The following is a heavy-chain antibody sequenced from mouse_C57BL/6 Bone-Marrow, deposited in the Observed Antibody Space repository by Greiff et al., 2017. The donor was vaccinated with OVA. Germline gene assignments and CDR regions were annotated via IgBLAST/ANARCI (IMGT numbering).Heavy chain of an antibody. J-gene: IGHJ3*01. CDR2: LDPENGDT. V-gene: IGHV14-4*01. CDR3: TTWTLAY. Sequence: VQLQQSGAELVRPGASVKLSCTASGFNIKDDYMHWVKQRPEQGLEWIGWLDPENGDTEYASKFQGKATITADTSSNTAYLQLSSLTSEDTAVYYCTTWTLAYWGQGTLVTVSA. CDR1: GFNIKDDY.